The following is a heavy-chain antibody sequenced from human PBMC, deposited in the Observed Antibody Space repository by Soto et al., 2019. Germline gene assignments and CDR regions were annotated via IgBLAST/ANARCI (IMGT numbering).Heavy chain of an antibody. D-gene: IGHD3-3*01. CDR1: GGSFSGYY. CDR2: INHSGST. J-gene: IGHJ6*02. V-gene: IGHV4-34*01. Sequence: PSETLSLTCAVYGGSFSGYYWSWIRQTPGKGLEWIGEINHSGSTNYNPSLKSRVTISVDTSKNQFSLKLSSVTAADTAVYYCARGFWSGSYSGGLGMDVWGQGSTVTVSS. CDR3: ARGFWSGSYSGGLGMDV.